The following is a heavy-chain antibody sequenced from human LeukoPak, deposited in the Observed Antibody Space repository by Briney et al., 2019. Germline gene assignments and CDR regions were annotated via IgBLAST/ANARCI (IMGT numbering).Heavy chain of an antibody. Sequence: PSETLSLTCTVSGGSISSYYWSWIRQPPGKGLEWIGYMSYSGSTNYNPSLKSRVTMSINTSKNQFSLRLSSVTAADTAVYYCARDRYYYDSSGYIRGISFDYWGQGTLVTVSS. D-gene: IGHD3-22*01. V-gene: IGHV4-59*01. CDR3: ARDRYYYDSSGYIRGISFDY. J-gene: IGHJ4*02. CDR1: GGSISSYY. CDR2: MSYSGST.